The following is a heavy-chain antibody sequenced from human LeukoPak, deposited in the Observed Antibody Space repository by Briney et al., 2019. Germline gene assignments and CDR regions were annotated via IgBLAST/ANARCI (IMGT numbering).Heavy chain of an antibody. CDR3: ARLTEQCNY. J-gene: IGHJ4*02. CDR1: GGSISSGSYY. V-gene: IGHV4-61*02. D-gene: IGHD6-19*01. CDR2: IYTSGST. Sequence: SETLSLTCTVSGGSISSGSYYWSWIRQPAGKGLEWIGRIYTSGSTNYNPSLKSRVTISVDTSKNQFSLKLSSVTAADTAVYYCARLTEQCNYWGQGTLVTVSS.